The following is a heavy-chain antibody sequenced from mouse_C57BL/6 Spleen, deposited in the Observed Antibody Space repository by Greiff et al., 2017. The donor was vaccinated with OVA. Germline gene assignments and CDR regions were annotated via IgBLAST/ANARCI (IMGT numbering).Heavy chain of an antibody. CDR3: ARERNSWCAY. Sequence: QVQLQQSGPELVKPGASVKISCKASGYAFSSSWMNWVKQRPGKGLEWIGRIYPGDGDTNYNGKFKGKATLTADKSSSTAYMQLSSLTSEDSAVYFCARERNSWCAYWGQGTLVTVSA. CDR1: GYAFSSSW. CDR2: IYPGDGDT. J-gene: IGHJ3*01. V-gene: IGHV1-82*01.